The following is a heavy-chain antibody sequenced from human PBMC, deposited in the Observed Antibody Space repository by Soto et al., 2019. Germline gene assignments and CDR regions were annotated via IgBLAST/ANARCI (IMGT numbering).Heavy chain of an antibody. CDR2: IYYSGST. V-gene: IGHV4-30-4*01. Sequence: QVQLQESGPGLVKPSQTLSLTCTVSGGSISSGDYYWSWIRQHPGKGLEWIGYIYYSGSTYYNPSLKSRVTISVDPSKNQSSLKLSPVTAADTAVYYCARGSFLPTILGPTAGDIWGQGTMVTVSS. D-gene: IGHD3-3*01. CDR1: GGSISSGDYY. J-gene: IGHJ3*02. CDR3: ARGSFLPTILGPTAGDI.